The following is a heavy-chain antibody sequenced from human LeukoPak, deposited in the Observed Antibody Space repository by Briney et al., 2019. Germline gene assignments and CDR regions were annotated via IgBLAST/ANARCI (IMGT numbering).Heavy chain of an antibody. CDR2: IRYDGSNK. V-gene: IGHV3-30*02. D-gene: IGHD3-3*01. CDR3: AKVGDFWSGYYYDY. J-gene: IGHJ4*02. CDR1: GFTFSSYG. Sequence: PGGSLRLSCAASGFTFSSYGMHWVRQAPGKGLEWVAFIRYDGSNKYYADSVKGRFTISRDNSKNTLYLQMNSLRAEDTAVYYCAKVGDFWSGYYYDYWGQGTLVTVSS.